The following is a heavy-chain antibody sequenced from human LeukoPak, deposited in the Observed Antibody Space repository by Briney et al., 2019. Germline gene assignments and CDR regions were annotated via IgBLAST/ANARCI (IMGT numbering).Heavy chain of an antibody. J-gene: IGHJ5*02. Sequence: SETLSLTCTVSDDSISSISFYWGWISQPPGKGLGWIGSIYYGGTTYYNPSLESRVTMSLDTSKKQFSLRLRSVTAADTAVYYCVAYTSSLRWFDPWGQGTLVIVSS. V-gene: IGHV4-39*07. CDR3: VAYTSSLRWFDP. CDR2: IYYGGTT. CDR1: DDSISSISFY. D-gene: IGHD6-13*01.